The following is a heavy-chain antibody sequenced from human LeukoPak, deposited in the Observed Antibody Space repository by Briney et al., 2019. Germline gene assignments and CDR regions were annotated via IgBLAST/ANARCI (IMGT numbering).Heavy chain of an antibody. D-gene: IGHD6-6*01. J-gene: IGHJ4*02. CDR3: ARRSSSEF. V-gene: IGHV5-51*01. Sequence: GESLKISCKCAGYSFSNYWICWVRQMPGKGLEWMAIMNPGNSDTKYNPAFQGQVTISADKSISTAYLQWSSLKASDSAMYYCARRSSSEFWGQGTLVTVSS. CDR1: GYSFSNYW. CDR2: MNPGNSDT.